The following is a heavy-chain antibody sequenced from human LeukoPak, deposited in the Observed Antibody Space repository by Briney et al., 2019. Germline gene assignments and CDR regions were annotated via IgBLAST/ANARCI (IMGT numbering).Heavy chain of an antibody. D-gene: IGHD2-2*01. CDR1: GISISDGRYY. CDR3: ATPYCSSLSCLDVFNI. CDR2: KYYSGSA. J-gene: IGHJ3*02. V-gene: IGHV4-31*03. Sequence: SQTLSLTCTVSGISISDGRYYWAWLRQRPGRGLEWIGYKYYSGSAKYNPSLKSRLTISIDTPENQFSLHLSSVTAADTAMYYCATPYCSSLSCLDVFNIWGQGRMVTVSS.